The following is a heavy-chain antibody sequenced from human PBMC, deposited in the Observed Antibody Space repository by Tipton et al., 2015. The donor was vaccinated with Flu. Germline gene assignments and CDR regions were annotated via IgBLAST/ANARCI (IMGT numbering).Heavy chain of an antibody. V-gene: IGHV1-2*04. CDR2: INPNSGGT. CDR3: ARARGERWLQFDY. Sequence: QLVQSGAEVKKPGASVKVSCKASGYTFTGYYMHWVRQAPGQGLEWMGWINPNSGGTNYAQKFQGWVTMTRDTSISTAYMELSRLRSDDTAVYYCARARGERWLQFDYWGQGTLVTVSS. J-gene: IGHJ4*02. CDR1: GYTFTGYY. D-gene: IGHD5-24*01.